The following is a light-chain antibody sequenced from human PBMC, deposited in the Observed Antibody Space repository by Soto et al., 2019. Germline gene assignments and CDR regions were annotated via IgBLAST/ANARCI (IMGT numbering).Light chain of an antibody. V-gene: IGKV1-39*01. Sequence: DIQMTQSPSSLSASVGDRVTITCRSSQIISSYLNWYQQKTGQAPKLLIYAASSLQSGVPSRFSGSASGTDFTLTISSLQPEDVETYYCQQSYSTSVTFGQGTKLDIK. CDR1: QIISSY. CDR2: AAS. CDR3: QQSYSTSVT. J-gene: IGKJ2*01.